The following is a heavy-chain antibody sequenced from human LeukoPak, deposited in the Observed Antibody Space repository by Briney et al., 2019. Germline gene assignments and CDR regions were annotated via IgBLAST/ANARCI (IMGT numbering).Heavy chain of an antibody. CDR3: ARETTVVTPGRSDVFDI. J-gene: IGHJ3*02. V-gene: IGHV4-59*11. Sequence: SETLSLTCTVSGGSISSHYWNWIRQPPGKGLEWIGYIYYSGGTNYNPSLKSRVTISVDTSKNQFSLKLSSVTAADTAVYYCARETTVVTPGRSDVFDIWGQGTMVTVSS. D-gene: IGHD4-23*01. CDR1: GGSISSHY. CDR2: IYYSGGT.